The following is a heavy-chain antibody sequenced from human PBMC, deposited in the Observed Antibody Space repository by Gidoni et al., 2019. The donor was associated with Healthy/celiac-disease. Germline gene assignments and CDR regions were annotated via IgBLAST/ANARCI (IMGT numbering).Heavy chain of an antibody. D-gene: IGHD4-17*01. CDR3: AREGYGGNSGSDY. CDR1: GGSFSGYY. Sequence: QVQLQQWGAGLLKPSETLSLTCAVYGGSFSGYYWGWLRQPPGKGLEWIGEINHSGSTNYNPSLKSRVTISVDTSKNQFSLKLSSVTAADTAVYYCAREGYGGNSGSDYWGQGTLVTVSS. CDR2: INHSGST. V-gene: IGHV4-34*01. J-gene: IGHJ4*02.